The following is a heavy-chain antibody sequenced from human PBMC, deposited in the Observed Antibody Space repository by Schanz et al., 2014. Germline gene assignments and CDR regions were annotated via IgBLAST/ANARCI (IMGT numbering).Heavy chain of an antibody. V-gene: IGHV3-30*02. CDR3: AKALKPYIASRNGLDV. CDR1: RFAFSNCG. D-gene: IGHD3-16*01. Sequence: VQLGESGGGLVQPGGSLRLSCAASRFAFSNCGMHWVRQAPGKGLEWVAFIRYDASNEYYADSVKGRFTISRDNSKNTLYLQMNSLRPDDTAVYYCAKALKPYIASRNGLDVWGHGTTVTVSS. CDR2: IRYDASNE. J-gene: IGHJ6*02.